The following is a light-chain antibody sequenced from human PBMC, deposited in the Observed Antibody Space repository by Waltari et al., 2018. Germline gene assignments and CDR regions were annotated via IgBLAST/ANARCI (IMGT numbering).Light chain of an antibody. CDR1: QSLVSSDGNTF. J-gene: IGKJ4*01. Sequence: DVVLTQSPPSLPVTLGQPASISCRSSQSLVSSDGNTFLNWFLQRPGQSPRRLIYKVSNRDSGVPDRFSGSGSGTDVTLKISRVEAEDVGIYYCMQGTQWPPSLTFGGGTKVEIK. V-gene: IGKV2-30*01. CDR3: MQGTQWPPSLT. CDR2: KVS.